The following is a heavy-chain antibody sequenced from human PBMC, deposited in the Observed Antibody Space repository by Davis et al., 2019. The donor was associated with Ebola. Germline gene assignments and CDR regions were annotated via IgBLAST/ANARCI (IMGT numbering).Heavy chain of an antibody. CDR3: ARDRVMYYYYYYGMDV. J-gene: IGHJ6*02. CDR2: IIPILGIA. Sequence: SVKVSCKASGGTFSSYTISWVRQAPGQGLEWMGRIIPILGIANYAQKFQGRVTITADKSTSTAYMELSSLRSEDTAVYYCARDRVMYYYYYYGMDVWGQGTTVTVSS. D-gene: IGHD3-16*01. V-gene: IGHV1-69*04. CDR1: GGTFSSYT.